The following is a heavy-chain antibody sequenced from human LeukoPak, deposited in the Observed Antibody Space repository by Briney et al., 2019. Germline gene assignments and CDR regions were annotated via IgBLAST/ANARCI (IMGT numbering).Heavy chain of an antibody. J-gene: IGHJ4*02. V-gene: IGHV3-73*01. CDR1: GFTFSGSV. CDR3: ARLWGDCGGDCYSHDF. CDR2: IRSKANSYAT. Sequence: GSLKLSCAASGFTFSGSVMHWVRQASGRGLEWVGRIRSKANSYATAYAASVKGRFTISRDDSKNTAHLQMNSLRIEDTAVYYCARLWGDCGGDCYSHDFWGQGTLVTVSS. D-gene: IGHD2-21*02.